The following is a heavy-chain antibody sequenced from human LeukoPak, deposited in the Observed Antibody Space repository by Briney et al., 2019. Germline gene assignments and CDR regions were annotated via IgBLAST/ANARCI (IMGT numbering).Heavy chain of an antibody. CDR2: ISYDGSNK. CDR3: ANSSWPHYFDY. J-gene: IGHJ4*02. Sequence: PGRSLRLSCAASGFPFSSYGMHWVRQAPGKGLEWVAVISYDGSNKYYADSVKGRFTISRDNSKNTLYLQMNSLRAEDTAVYYCANSSWPHYFDYWGQGTLVTVSS. CDR1: GFPFSSYG. V-gene: IGHV3-30*18. D-gene: IGHD6-13*01.